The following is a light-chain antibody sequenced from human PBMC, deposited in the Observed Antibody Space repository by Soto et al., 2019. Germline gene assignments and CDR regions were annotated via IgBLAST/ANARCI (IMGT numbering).Light chain of an antibody. V-gene: IGLV1-40*01. CDR2: GHS. CDR1: SSNIGAGYD. J-gene: IGLJ1*01. CDR3: QSYDSSLSGSRV. Sequence: QAVVTQPPSVSGAPGQRVTISCTGSSSNIGAGYDVHWYQQLPGTAPKLLIYGHSNRPSGVPDRFSGSKSGSSASLAITGLQAEDEADYYCQSYDSSLSGSRVFGTGTKVTVL.